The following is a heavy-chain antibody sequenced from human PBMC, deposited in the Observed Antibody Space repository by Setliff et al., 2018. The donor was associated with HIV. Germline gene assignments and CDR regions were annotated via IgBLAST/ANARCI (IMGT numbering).Heavy chain of an antibody. D-gene: IGHD7-27*01. Sequence: ASVKVSCKASGYPFSSYDIRWVRQATGQGLEWMGWMNPNSANTGYAQKFQGRVTMTRDTSTSTAYMELSSLRSEDTAVYYCTRGADYLGIPSYYYYYMDVWGKGTTVTVSS. CDR3: TRGADYLGIPSYYYYYMDV. CDR1: GYPFSSYD. J-gene: IGHJ6*03. CDR2: MNPNSANT. V-gene: IGHV1-8*02.